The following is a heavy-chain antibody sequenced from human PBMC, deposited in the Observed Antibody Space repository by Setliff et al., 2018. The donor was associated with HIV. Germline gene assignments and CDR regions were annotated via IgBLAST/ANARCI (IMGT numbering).Heavy chain of an antibody. CDR1: GFPFSAYA. CDR2: SGNGGII. V-gene: IGHV3-23*01. CDR3: AKDRLLDGSSWYYLDY. D-gene: IGHD6-13*01. Sequence: QPGGSLRLSCEASGFPFSAYAFSWVRQAPGKGLEWVSTSGNGGIIVYTDSVRGRFTVSRDNSKNTLYLQMNSLRPEDTALYYCAKDRLLDGSSWYYLDYWGQGTLVTVSS. J-gene: IGHJ4*02.